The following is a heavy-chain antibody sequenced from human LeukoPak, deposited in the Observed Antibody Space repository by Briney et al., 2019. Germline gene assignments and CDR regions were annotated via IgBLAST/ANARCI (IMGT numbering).Heavy chain of an antibody. CDR1: GFTFDDYA. J-gene: IGHJ6*02. D-gene: IGHD6-19*01. Sequence: GGSLRLSCAASGFTFDDYAMHWVRQAPGKGLEWVSGISWNSGSIGYADSVKGRFTISRDNAKNSLYLQMNSLRAEDTALYYCAKDLAVAGTDYYYGMDVWGQGTTVTVSS. V-gene: IGHV3-9*01. CDR3: AKDLAVAGTDYYYGMDV. CDR2: ISWNSGSI.